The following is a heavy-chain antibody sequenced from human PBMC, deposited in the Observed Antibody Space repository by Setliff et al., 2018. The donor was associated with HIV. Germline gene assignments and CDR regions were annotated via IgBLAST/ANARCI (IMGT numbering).Heavy chain of an antibody. CDR3: ARAGSFDPYYYMDV. D-gene: IGHD3-10*01. CDR2: IYPGDSDI. CDR1: EYSFTNNW. J-gene: IGHJ6*03. V-gene: IGHV5-51*01. Sequence: PGESLKISCKGSEYSFTNNWIGWVRQMPGKGLEWMGIIYPGDSDIRYSPSFQGQVTISADKAISTAYLQWSSLKASDTAMYYCARAGSFDPYYYMDVWGKGTTVTVSS.